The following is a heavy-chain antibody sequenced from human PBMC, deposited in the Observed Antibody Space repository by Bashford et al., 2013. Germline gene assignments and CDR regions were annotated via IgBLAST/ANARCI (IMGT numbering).Heavy chain of an antibody. CDR1: GFTFDDYG. J-gene: IGHJ4*02. CDR3: ARPESSSWRNARSDN. CDR2: INWNGGTT. V-gene: IGHV3-20*04. Sequence: GSLRLSCIASGFTFDDYGMNWVRLIPGKGLEWVAGINWNGGTTTYAASVRGRFTISRDNAENSLYLQMNSLRAEDTALYYCARPESSSWRNARSDNWGQGTLVTVSS. D-gene: IGHD6-13*01.